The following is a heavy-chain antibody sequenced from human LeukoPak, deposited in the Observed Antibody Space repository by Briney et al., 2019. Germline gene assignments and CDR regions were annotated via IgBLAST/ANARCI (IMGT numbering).Heavy chain of an antibody. CDR1: GGSFSGYY. Sequence: SETLSLTCAVYGGSFSGYYWSWIRQPPGKGLEWIGYIYYSGSTNYNPSLKSRVIISVDTSKNQSSLKLSSVAAADTAVYYCARDYGDYFDYWGQGTLVTVSS. V-gene: IGHV4-59*01. CDR2: IYYSGST. J-gene: IGHJ4*02. D-gene: IGHD4-17*01. CDR3: ARDYGDYFDY.